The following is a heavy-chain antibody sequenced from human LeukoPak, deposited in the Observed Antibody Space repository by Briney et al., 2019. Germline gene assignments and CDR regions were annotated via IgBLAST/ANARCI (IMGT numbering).Heavy chain of an antibody. D-gene: IGHD1-26*01. J-gene: IGHJ3*02. CDR3: ARRNSGSRPHRRAMATYAFDI. CDR2: IYYSGST. CDR1: GGSISSSSYY. V-gene: IGHV4-39*01. Sequence: SETLSLTCTVSGGSISSSSYYWGWIRQPPGKGLEWIGSIYYSGSTYYNPSLKSRVTISVDTSKNQFSLKLSSVTAADTAVYYCARRNSGSRPHRRAMATYAFDIWGQGTMVTVSS.